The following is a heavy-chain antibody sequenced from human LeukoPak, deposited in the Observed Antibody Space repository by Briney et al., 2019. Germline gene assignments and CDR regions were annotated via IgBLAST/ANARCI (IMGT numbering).Heavy chain of an antibody. J-gene: IGHJ2*01. CDR3: ARGRQMSINWYFDL. V-gene: IGHV1-8*03. CDR1: GYTFTAHD. D-gene: IGHD3-10*01. Sequence: ASVTVSYKTSGYTFTAHDIFWVRQAAGQGLEWMGWMNPKSGSTAYAQKVQGRVTFTRNTSITTAYLDLTNLRYEDTAMYYCARGRQMSINWYFDLWGRGTQVTVAS. CDR2: MNPKSGST.